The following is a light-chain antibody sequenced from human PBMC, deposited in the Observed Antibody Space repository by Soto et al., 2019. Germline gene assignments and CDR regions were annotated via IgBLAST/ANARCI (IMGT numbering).Light chain of an antibody. V-gene: IGKV3-15*01. CDR1: ETVRTN. CDR2: GAS. J-gene: IGKJ1*01. Sequence: IVMTQSPATLSVSPGERVTLSCRASETVRTNLAWFQQKPGQTPRLLIFGASTRATGIPTRFTGSGSETEFTLTIGSLQSEDLAVYYCQQYETFSGTFGPGTKVEI. CDR3: QQYETFSGT.